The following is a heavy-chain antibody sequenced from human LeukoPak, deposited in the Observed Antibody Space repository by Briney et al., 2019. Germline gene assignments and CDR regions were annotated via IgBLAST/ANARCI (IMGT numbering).Heavy chain of an antibody. D-gene: IGHD4-17*01. V-gene: IGHV3-7*05. CDR2: IKQDGSEK. Sequence: SGGSLRLSCVASGFTLSSHWMSWVRQAPGKGLEWVANIKQDGSEKYYVDSVRGRFTISRDNAKNSVYLQMKSLTAEDTAIYYCARESADGPDYWGQGTLVTVSS. CDR3: ARESADGPDY. J-gene: IGHJ4*02. CDR1: GFTLSSHW.